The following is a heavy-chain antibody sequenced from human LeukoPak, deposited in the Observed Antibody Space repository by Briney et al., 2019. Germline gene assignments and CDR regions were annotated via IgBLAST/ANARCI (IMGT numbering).Heavy chain of an antibody. J-gene: IGHJ5*02. CDR2: IYTSGST. V-gene: IGHV4-4*07. CDR1: GGSISSYY. Sequence: SETLSLTCTVSGGSISSYYWSWIRQPAGKGLEWIGRIYTSGSTNYNPSLKSRFTMSVDTSKNQFSLKLSSVTAADTAVYYCARVRGEYDSSGYYYPSAFDPWGQGTLVTVSS. D-gene: IGHD3-22*01. CDR3: ARVRGEYDSSGYYYPSAFDP.